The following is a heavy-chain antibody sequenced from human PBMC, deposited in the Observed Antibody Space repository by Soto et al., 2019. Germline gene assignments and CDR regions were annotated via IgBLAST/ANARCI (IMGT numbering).Heavy chain of an antibody. V-gene: IGHV5-10-1*01. CDR2: IDPSDSYT. CDR3: ARHNSLHSSSEN. Sequence: RGESLKISCKGSGYSFTIYWISWVRQMPGKGLEWMGRIDPSDSYTNYSPSFQGHVTISADKSISTAYLQWSSLKASDTAMYYCARHNSLHSSSENWGQGTLVTVSS. J-gene: IGHJ4*02. CDR1: GYSFTIYW. D-gene: IGHD6-13*01.